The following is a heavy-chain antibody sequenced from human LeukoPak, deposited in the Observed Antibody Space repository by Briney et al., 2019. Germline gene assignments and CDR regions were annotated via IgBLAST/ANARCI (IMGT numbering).Heavy chain of an antibody. CDR3: AKDGKVAAAP. CDR2: ISGSGRST. D-gene: IGHD6-13*01. Sequence: PGGSLRHSCGVSGFTLSSHVMRWVRQARGKGLEWVSAISGSGRSTYYADSVKGRFTISRDNSKTTLYLQMNSLRAEDTAVYYCAKDGKVAAAPGGQGTLVTVSS. CDR1: GFTLSSHV. V-gene: IGHV3-23*01. J-gene: IGHJ5*02.